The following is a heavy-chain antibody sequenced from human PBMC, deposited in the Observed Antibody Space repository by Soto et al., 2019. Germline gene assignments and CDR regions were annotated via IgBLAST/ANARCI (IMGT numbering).Heavy chain of an antibody. CDR1: GYSFTKYH. J-gene: IGHJ4*02. D-gene: IGHD1-1*01. CDR3: ARVAGHKNARFDT. CDR2: INPGSGVT. V-gene: IGHV1-2*02. Sequence: ASVKVSCKASGYSFTKYHMRWVRQAPGQGLEWMGWINPGSGVTNQAQKFQGRVTMTRDTSITTTYMELNSLTSDDTAMYYCARVAGHKNARFDTWGQGALVTVSS.